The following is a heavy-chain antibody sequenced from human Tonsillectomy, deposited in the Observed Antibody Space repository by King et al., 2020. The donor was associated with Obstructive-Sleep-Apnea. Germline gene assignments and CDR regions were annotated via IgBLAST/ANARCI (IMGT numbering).Heavy chain of an antibody. V-gene: IGHV3-30*09. Sequence: QLVQSGGGVVQPGKSLRLSCAASGYSFINYPMHWVRQAPGKGLEWGAVISYDGSNKYYTHSVQGRFVVSRDNSENTLFLQMNSLTAEDTALYFCASAFCSSPGCSGLDYGLDVWGQGTTVIVSS. CDR3: ASAFCSSPGCSGLDYGLDV. D-gene: IGHD2-2*01. CDR2: ISYDGSNK. CDR1: GYSFINYP. J-gene: IGHJ6*02.